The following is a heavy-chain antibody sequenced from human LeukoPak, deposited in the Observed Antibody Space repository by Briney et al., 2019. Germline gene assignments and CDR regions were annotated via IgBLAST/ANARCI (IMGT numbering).Heavy chain of an antibody. CDR2: ISGSGGST. CDR1: GFTFSNYA. J-gene: IGHJ4*02. CDR3: ARDLNRGSAVAATYDY. Sequence: PGGSLRLSCAASGFTFSNYAVSWVRQAPGKGLEWVSGISGSGGSTYYANSVKGRFTISRDNSKNTLYLQMSSLRADDTAVYYCARDLNRGSAVAATYDYWGQEPLVTVSS. D-gene: IGHD6-19*01. V-gene: IGHV3-23*01.